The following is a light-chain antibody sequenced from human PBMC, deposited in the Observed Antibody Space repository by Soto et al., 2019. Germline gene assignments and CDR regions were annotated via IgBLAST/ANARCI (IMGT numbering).Light chain of an antibody. CDR1: NSDVGGYNY. V-gene: IGLV2-14*03. CDR2: EVN. CDR3: SSYRSSSYTGSSTLV. J-gene: IGLJ7*01. Sequence: QSALTQPASVSGSPGQSITISCTGTNSDVGGYNYVSWYQQHPGKAPKLMIYEVNNRPSGVSNRFSGSKSGNTASLTISGLQAEDEADYYCSSYRSSSYTGSSTLVFGGGTQLTVL.